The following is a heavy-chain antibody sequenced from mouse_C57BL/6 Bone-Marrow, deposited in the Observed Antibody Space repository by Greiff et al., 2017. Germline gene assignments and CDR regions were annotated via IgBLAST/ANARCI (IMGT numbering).Heavy chain of an antibody. V-gene: IGHV1-69*01. CDR1: GYTFTSYW. CDR2: IDPSDSYT. Sequence: QVQLQQSGAELVMPGASVKLSCKASGYTFTSYWMHWVKQRPGQGLEWIGEIDPSDSYTNYNQKFKGKSTLTVDKSSSTAYMQLSSLTSGDSAVYYCARGDYDFDYWGRGTTLTVSA. J-gene: IGHJ2*01. CDR3: ARGDYDFDY. D-gene: IGHD2-4*01.